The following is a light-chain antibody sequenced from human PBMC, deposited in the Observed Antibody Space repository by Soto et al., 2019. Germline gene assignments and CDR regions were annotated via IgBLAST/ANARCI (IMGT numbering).Light chain of an antibody. V-gene: IGKV1-9*01. Sequence: IQLTQSPSALSASVGDRVTITCRASQVISSFLAWYQQKPGKAPKLLIYGASTLQSGVPSMFIGSGSGTDFTLTIGSLQPEDFATYYCQQLNSFPIPFGPGNKVDIK. CDR3: QQLNSFPIP. CDR1: QVISSF. CDR2: GAS. J-gene: IGKJ3*01.